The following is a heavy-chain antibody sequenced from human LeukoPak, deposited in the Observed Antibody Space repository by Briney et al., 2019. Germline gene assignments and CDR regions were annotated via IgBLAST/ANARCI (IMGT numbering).Heavy chain of an antibody. Sequence: GGSLRLSCAASGFTFSSYGMHWVRQAPGKGLEWVAVIWYDGSNKYYADSVKGRFTISRDNSKNTLYLQMNSLRAEDTAVYYCACDLRRGSDYYYYMDVWGKGTTVTVSS. V-gene: IGHV3-33*01. CDR3: ACDLRRGSDYYYYMDV. CDR1: GFTFSSYG. D-gene: IGHD3-10*01. J-gene: IGHJ6*03. CDR2: IWYDGSNK.